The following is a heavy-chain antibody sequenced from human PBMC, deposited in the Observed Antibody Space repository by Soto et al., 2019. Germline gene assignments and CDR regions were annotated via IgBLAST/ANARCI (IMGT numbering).Heavy chain of an antibody. D-gene: IGHD6-25*01. CDR1: GGSFSGYY. CDR2: INHSGST. V-gene: IGHV4-34*01. Sequence: QVQLQQWGAGLLKPSETLSLTCAVYGGSFSGYYWSWIRQPPGKGLEWIGEINHSGSTNYNPSLKSRVTISVDTSKNQFSLKLSSVTAADTAVYYCARGSSLADDYWGQGTLVTASS. J-gene: IGHJ4*02. CDR3: ARGSSLADDY.